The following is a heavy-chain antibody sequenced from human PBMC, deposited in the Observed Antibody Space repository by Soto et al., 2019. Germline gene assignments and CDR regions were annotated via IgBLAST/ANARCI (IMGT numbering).Heavy chain of an antibody. Sequence: ASVKGSCKGSGYTFTNFGISWVRQAPGQGLEWMGWISAYNGNTNYAQKFQGRVTMTTDTSTSTAYMELRSLRSDDTAVYYCARDGTPIDYWGQRTLVTVSS. CDR2: ISAYNGNT. CDR3: ARDGTPIDY. D-gene: IGHD1-7*01. V-gene: IGHV1-18*01. CDR1: GYTFTNFG. J-gene: IGHJ4*02.